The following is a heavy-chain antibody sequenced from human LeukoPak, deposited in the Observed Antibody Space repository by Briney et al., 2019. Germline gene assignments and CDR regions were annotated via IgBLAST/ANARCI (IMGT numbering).Heavy chain of an antibody. J-gene: IGHJ3*02. CDR1: GGSFSGYY. V-gene: IGHV4-34*01. Sequence: KPSETLSLTCAAYGGSFSGYYWSWIRQPPGKGLEWIGEINHSGSTNYNPSLKSRVTISVDTSKNQFSLKLNSVTAADTAVYYCASPIYGDYTENGFDIWGQGTMVTVSS. D-gene: IGHD4-17*01. CDR2: INHSGST. CDR3: ASPIYGDYTENGFDI.